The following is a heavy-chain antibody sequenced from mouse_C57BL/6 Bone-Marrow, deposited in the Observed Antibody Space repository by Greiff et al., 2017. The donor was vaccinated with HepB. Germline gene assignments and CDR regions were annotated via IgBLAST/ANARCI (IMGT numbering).Heavy chain of an antibody. CDR2: IYPGDGDT. J-gene: IGHJ3*01. V-gene: IGHV1-82*01. CDR3: ARHYGSPLFAY. Sequence: VQLQESGPEPVKPGASVKISCKASGYAFSSSWMNWVKQRPGKGLEWIGRIYPGDGDTNYNGKFKGKATLTADKSSSTAYMQLSSLTSEDSAVYFCARHYGSPLFAYWGQGTLVTVSA. D-gene: IGHD1-1*01. CDR1: GYAFSSSW.